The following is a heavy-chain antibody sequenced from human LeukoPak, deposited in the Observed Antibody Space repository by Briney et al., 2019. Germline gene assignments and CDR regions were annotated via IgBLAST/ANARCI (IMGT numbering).Heavy chain of an antibody. J-gene: IGHJ4*02. CDR2: IRKKGYGETT. D-gene: IGHD4-17*01. V-gene: IGHV3-49*03. CDR3: SRGLHDYGDSNYYFDQ. CDR1: GFTFGDDG. Sequence: GSLRLSCTASGFTFGDDGWSWFRQAPGKGLEWICFIRKKGYGETTDYAASVRGRFTISRDDAKSIAYLQMNSLKTEDTALYYCSRGLHDYGDSNYYFDQWGRGTLVTVSS.